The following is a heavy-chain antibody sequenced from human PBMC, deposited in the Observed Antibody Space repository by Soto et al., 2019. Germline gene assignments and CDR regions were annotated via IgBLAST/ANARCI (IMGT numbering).Heavy chain of an antibody. J-gene: IGHJ6*02. CDR3: ARNGSQYGMDV. V-gene: IGHV1-3*01. CDR2: INAANVNT. Sequence: SSVKVSCKASGSTSTSNATHWVRRPPGQGLEWMGWINAANVNTKYSQKFQGRVTSTRDTYASTDSMGLSSLRTEGTDVDYCARNGSQYGMDVWGQGSTVTVS. D-gene: IGHD1-26*01. CDR1: GSTSTSNA.